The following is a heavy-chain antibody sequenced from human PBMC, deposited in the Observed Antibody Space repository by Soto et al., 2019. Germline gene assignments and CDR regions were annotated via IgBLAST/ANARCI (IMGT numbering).Heavy chain of an antibody. D-gene: IGHD1-26*01. Sequence: QVQLVQSGAEVKKPGASVKVSCKASGYPFTSNHMHWVRQAPGQGLEWMGIIYPSGGSTRYAQKFQGRFTMTRNTSTSRMYMELSSLRSEDTAVYYCARDSGSYATDYCVQGALVIVSS. V-gene: IGHV1-46*01. CDR3: ARDSGSYATDY. J-gene: IGHJ4*02. CDR2: IYPSGGST. CDR1: GYPFTSNH.